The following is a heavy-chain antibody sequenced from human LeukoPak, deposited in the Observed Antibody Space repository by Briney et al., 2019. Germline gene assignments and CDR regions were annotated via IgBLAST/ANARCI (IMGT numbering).Heavy chain of an antibody. V-gene: IGHV3-23*01. J-gene: IGHJ5*02. CDR2: ISGSGGST. CDR1: GFTFSNYV. Sequence: GGPLRLSCAASGFTFSNYVMSWVRQAPGKGLEWVSAISGSGGSTYYADSVKGRFTISRDNSKNTLYLQMNSLRAEDTAVYYCAKDGRIAVAGTLGGDWFDPWGQGTLVTVSS. CDR3: AKDGRIAVAGTLGGDWFDP. D-gene: IGHD6-19*01.